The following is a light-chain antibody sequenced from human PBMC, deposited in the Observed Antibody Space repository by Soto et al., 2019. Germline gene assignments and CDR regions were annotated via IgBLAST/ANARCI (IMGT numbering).Light chain of an antibody. CDR3: SSYTSRSTPV. CDR2: EVN. J-gene: IGLJ2*01. V-gene: IGLV2-14*01. CDR1: SSDVGGYSY. Sequence: QSALTQPASVSGSPGQSITISCTGTSSDVGGYSYVSWYQQHPGKAPKLMIYEVNNRPSGVSSRFSGSKSGNTASLTISGLQADDEAAYYCSSYTSRSTPVFGGGTKLTVL.